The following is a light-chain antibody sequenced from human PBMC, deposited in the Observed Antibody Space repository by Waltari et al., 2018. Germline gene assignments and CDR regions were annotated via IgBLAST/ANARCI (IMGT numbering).Light chain of an antibody. Sequence: VVMTQSPLSLSVSPGEPASISCRSRESLHSSGYTYLDWYLQKPGRSPQILISLASTRASGVPDRFSGSGSDTDFTLKISRVEAEDVGLYYCMQALQRPFTFGPGTKVEIK. J-gene: IGKJ3*01. CDR1: ESLHSSGYTY. V-gene: IGKV2-28*01. CDR2: LAS. CDR3: MQALQRPFT.